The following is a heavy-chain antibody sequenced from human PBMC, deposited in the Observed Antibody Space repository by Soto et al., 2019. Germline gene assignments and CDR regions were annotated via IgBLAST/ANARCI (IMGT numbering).Heavy chain of an antibody. D-gene: IGHD5-18*01. Sequence: SETLSLTCAVSGGSISSSNWWSWVRQPPGKGLEWIGEIYHSGSTNYNPSLKSRVTISVDKSKNQFSLKLRSVTAADTAVYYCARGSGYSYGYYYYYGMDVWGQGTTVTVS. CDR1: GGSISSSNW. CDR2: IYHSGST. J-gene: IGHJ6*02. CDR3: ARGSGYSYGYYYYYGMDV. V-gene: IGHV4-4*02.